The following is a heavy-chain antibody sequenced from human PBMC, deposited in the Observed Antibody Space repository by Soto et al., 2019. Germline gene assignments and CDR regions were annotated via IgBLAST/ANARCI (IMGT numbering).Heavy chain of an antibody. D-gene: IGHD3-3*01. Sequence: QITLKESGPTLVKPTQTLTLTCTFSGFSLSTSGVGVGWIRQPPGKALEWLALIYWDDDKRYSPSLKSRLTITKDTPKNQVVLTMTNMDPVDTATYYCAHSRQPYYDFWSGPFDYWGQGTLVTVSS. CDR3: AHSRQPYYDFWSGPFDY. CDR1: GFSLSTSGVG. CDR2: IYWDDDK. J-gene: IGHJ4*02. V-gene: IGHV2-5*02.